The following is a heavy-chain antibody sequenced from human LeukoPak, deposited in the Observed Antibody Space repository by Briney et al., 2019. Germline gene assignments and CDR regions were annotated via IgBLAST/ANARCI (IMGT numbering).Heavy chain of an antibody. D-gene: IGHD2-21*01. CDR2: ISYDGSNK. CDR1: GFTFSSYA. CDR3: AKDRRLWFNDHLYYFDY. V-gene: IGHV3-30-3*01. Sequence: GGSLRLSCAASGFTFSSYAMHWVRQAPGKGLEWVAVISYDGSNKYYADSVKGRFTISRDNSKNTLYLQMNSLRAEDTAVYYCAKDRRLWFNDHLYYFDYWGQGTLVTVSS. J-gene: IGHJ4*02.